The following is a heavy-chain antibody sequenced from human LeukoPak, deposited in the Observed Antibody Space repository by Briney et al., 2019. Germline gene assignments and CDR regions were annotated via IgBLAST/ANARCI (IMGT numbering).Heavy chain of an antibody. CDR1: GFTFSSYE. CDR3: AGDLTAGGDY. J-gene: IGHJ4*02. Sequence: GGSLRLSCAASGFTFSSYEMNWVRQAPGKGLEWVSYISSSGDTIYYADSVKGRFAISRDNAKKSLHLQMNSLRGEDTAVYYCAGDLTAGGDYWGQGTLVTVSS. CDR2: ISSSGDTI. V-gene: IGHV3-48*03. D-gene: IGHD5-18*01.